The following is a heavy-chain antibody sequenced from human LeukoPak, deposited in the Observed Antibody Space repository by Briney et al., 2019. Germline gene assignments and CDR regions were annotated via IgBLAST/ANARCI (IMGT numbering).Heavy chain of an antibody. Sequence: AGGSLRLSCAASGFPLSSYAMSWVRQAPGKGLEWVSATSSSDAGTYYADSVKGRFTISRDNSKNTLYLQMNSLRTEDTAVYYCAKDSAFYYIDVWGKGTTVIISS. CDR2: TSSSDAGT. D-gene: IGHD3-10*01. CDR3: AKDSAFYYIDV. CDR1: GFPLSSYA. J-gene: IGHJ6*03. V-gene: IGHV3-23*01.